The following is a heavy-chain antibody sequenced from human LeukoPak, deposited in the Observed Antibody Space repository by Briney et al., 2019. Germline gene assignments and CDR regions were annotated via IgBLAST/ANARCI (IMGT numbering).Heavy chain of an antibody. CDR1: GFTFDDYG. D-gene: IGHD5-18*01. CDR2: INWNGGST. J-gene: IGHJ4*02. V-gene: IGHV3-20*04. CDR3: ARDPGYSYGSYYFDY. Sequence: GRTLRLSCAASGFTFDDYGMSWVRQARGKGLEWGTGINWNGGSTGYADSVKGRFTTSRDNAKNCLYLQMNSLRAEDTALYYCARDPGYSYGSYYFDYWGQGTLVTVSS.